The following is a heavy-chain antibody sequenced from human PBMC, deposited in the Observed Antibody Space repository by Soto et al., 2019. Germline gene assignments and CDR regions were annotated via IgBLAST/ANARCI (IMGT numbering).Heavy chain of an antibody. V-gene: IGHV3-21*02. J-gene: IGHJ5*02. CDR2: ISSGSDFI. CDR1: FSMYS. D-gene: IGHD1-26*01. Sequence: EVQVVESGGGLVKPGGSLRLSCNFSFSMYSMDWVRQAQGKGLEWVASISSGSDFIKYADSVQGWFTISRDNTKNSVSLQMSSLRVEDTAMYSCTRDQGGSYDSWFDPWGRGTLVTVSS. CDR3: TRDQGGSYDSWFDP.